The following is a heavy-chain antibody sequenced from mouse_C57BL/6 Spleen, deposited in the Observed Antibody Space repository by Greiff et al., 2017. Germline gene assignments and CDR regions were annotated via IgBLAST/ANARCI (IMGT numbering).Heavy chain of an antibody. Sequence: EVKLMESGPELVKPGASVKISCKASGYSFTDYNMNWVKQSNGKSLEWIGVINPNYGTTSYNQKFKGKATLTVDQSSSTAYMQLNSLTSEDSAVYYCAREGDYGSRGYFDVWGTGTTVTVSS. D-gene: IGHD1-1*01. CDR1: GYSFTDYN. CDR3: AREGDYGSRGYFDV. J-gene: IGHJ1*03. V-gene: IGHV1-39*01. CDR2: INPNYGTT.